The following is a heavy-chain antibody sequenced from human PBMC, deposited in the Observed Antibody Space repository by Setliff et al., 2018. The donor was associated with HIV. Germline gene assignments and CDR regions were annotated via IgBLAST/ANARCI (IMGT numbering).Heavy chain of an antibody. J-gene: IGHJ3*01. CDR1: GYSFSNHW. Sequence: GESLTISCTGSGYSFSNHWIGWVRQMPGRGLEWVAIIYPQDSDTRYSPSFEGHVTTSADTSRYTAYLQWRALKASDTAMYYCARHTIDISLLVVQDPGPFDLWGRGTMVTVSS. V-gene: IGHV5-51*01. D-gene: IGHD3-3*02. CDR2: IYPQDSDT. CDR3: ARHTIDISLLVVQDPGPFDL.